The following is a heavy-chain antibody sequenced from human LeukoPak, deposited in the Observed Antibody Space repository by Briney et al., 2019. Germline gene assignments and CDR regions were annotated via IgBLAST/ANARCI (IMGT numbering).Heavy chain of an antibody. D-gene: IGHD5-18*01. J-gene: IGHJ4*02. Sequence: SETLSLTCSVSGGDISTYHWSWIRQSPGEAFEYIGNVYYSGSTNYNPSLRSRVTISVDVSKNQFSLNVRSVTAADTAVYYCARGSGSYGFFDVWGQGTLVTVSS. CDR2: VYYSGST. V-gene: IGHV4-59*13. CDR3: ARGSGSYGFFDV. CDR1: GGDISTYH.